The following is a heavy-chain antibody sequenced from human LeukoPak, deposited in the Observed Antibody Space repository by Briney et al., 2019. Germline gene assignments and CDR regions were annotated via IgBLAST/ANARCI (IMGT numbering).Heavy chain of an antibody. D-gene: IGHD3-10*01. CDR1: EDTLKNLA. J-gene: IGHJ4*02. Sequence: GASVKVSCKVSEDTLKNLAISWVRQAPGQGLEWAGRIIPLFGIKDYAQRFQGRLTFTAEESTRTVYMQLDSLRSEDTAVYFCARGNCTTTSCYYGDFDSWGQGTLVTVSS. CDR2: IIPLFGIK. V-gene: IGHV1-69*13. CDR3: ARGNCTTTSCYYGDFDS.